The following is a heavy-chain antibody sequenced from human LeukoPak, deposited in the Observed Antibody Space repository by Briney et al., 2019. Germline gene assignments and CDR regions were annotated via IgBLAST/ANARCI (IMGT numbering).Heavy chain of an antibody. CDR1: GFTFSSYG. Sequence: PGGTLRLSCAASGFTFSSYGMSWVRQAPGKGLEWVSAISGSGGSTYYADSVKGRFTISRDNSKNTLYLQMSSLRTEDTAVYYCAKERGATAGTVFFDYWGQGTLVTVSS. D-gene: IGHD6-13*01. CDR3: AKERGATAGTVFFDY. V-gene: IGHV3-23*01. CDR2: ISGSGGST. J-gene: IGHJ4*02.